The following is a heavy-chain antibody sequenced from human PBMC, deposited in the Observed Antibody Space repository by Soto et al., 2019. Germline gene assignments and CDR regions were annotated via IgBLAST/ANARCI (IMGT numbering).Heavy chain of an antibody. CDR1: GFTFSSYA. Sequence: EVQLLESGGGLVQPGGSLRLSWSASGFTFSSYARRWVRQAPGKGLEWVSAISGSGGSTYYADSVKGRFTISRDNSKNTLYLQMNSLRAEDTAVYYCARRGSGSYYDYWGQGTLVTVSS. CDR3: ARRGSGSYYDY. D-gene: IGHD1-26*01. CDR2: ISGSGGST. J-gene: IGHJ4*02. V-gene: IGHV3-23*01.